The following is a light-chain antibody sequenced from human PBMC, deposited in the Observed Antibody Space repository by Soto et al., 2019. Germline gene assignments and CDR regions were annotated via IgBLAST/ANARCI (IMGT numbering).Light chain of an antibody. V-gene: IGKV1-5*03. J-gene: IGKJ4*01. CDR3: QKLNSFPLN. CDR2: KAS. CDR1: QTISSW. Sequence: DIQITQSPATRSGSVVDGVTITFRASQTISSWLAWYQQKPGKAPKLLIYKASSLKRGVPSRFSGSGSGTEFTLTISSLQPEDFATYYCQKLNSFPLNFGGGTKVDIK.